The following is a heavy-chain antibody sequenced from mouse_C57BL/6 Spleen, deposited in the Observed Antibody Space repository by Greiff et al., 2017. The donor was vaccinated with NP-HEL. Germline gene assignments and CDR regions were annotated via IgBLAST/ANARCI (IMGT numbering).Heavy chain of an antibody. V-gene: IGHV1-80*01. CDR3: ARLDYYDYERYYFDY. CDR1: GYAFSSYW. CDR2: IYPGDGDT. J-gene: IGHJ2*01. Sequence: QVQLQQSGAELVKPGASVKISCKASGYAFSSYWMNWVKQRPGKGLEWIGQIYPGDGDTNYNGKFKGKATLTADKSSSTAYMQLSSLTSEDSAVYFCARLDYYDYERYYFDYWGQGTTLTVSS. D-gene: IGHD2-4*01.